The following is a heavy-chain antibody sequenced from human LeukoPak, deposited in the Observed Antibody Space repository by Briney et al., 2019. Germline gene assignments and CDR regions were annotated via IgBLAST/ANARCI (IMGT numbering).Heavy chain of an antibody. Sequence: KPSETLSLTCDVSGDSITSGGYSWSWIRQPPGKGLEWIGNIFYSGSAYYNPSLKSRVTISVDTSKNQFSLKLSSVTAADTAVYFCARVDVVAPGDAFDIWGQGTMVTVSS. CDR3: ARVDVVAPGDAFDI. J-gene: IGHJ3*02. CDR1: GDSITSGGYS. D-gene: IGHD5-12*01. V-gene: IGHV4-30-4*07. CDR2: IFYSGSA.